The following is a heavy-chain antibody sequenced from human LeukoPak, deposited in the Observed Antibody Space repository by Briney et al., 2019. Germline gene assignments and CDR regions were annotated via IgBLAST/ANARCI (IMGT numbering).Heavy chain of an antibody. CDR3: ARTWLLHTEPPFFGY. Sequence: SETLSLTCTVSGGSISSGDYYWSWIRQPPGKGLEWIGYIYYSGSTYYNPSLKSRVTISVDTSKNQFSLKLSSVTAADTAVYYCARTWLLHTEPPFFGYWGQGTLVTVSS. D-gene: IGHD3-22*01. J-gene: IGHJ4*02. CDR1: GGSISSGDYY. V-gene: IGHV4-30-4*01. CDR2: IYYSGST.